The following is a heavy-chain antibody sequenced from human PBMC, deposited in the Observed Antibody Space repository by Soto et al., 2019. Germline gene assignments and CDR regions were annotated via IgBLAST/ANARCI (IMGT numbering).Heavy chain of an antibody. CDR1: GDSVSSNSAA. CDR3: ARECRYPYYDILTGYSNYYYYMDV. CDR2: TYYRSKWYN. J-gene: IGHJ6*03. V-gene: IGHV6-1*01. D-gene: IGHD3-9*01. Sequence: SPTLSLTCAISGDSVSSNSAAWNWIRQSPSRGLEWLGRTYYRSKWYNDYAVSVKSRITINPDTSKNQFSLQLNSVTPEDTAVYYCARECRYPYYDILTGYSNYYYYMDVWGKGTTVTVSS.